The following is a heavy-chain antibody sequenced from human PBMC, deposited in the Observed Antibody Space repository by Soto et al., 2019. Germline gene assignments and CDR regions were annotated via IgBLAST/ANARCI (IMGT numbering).Heavy chain of an antibody. J-gene: IGHJ4*02. V-gene: IGHV3-43*01. CDR1: GFTFDDYT. CDR3: AKDTKGRRSSGLYSDY. CDR2: ISWDGILS. D-gene: IGHD3-22*01. Sequence: GGSLRLSCAASGFTFDDYTMHWVRQTPEKGLEWVSLISWDGILSFYADSVKGRFTISRDNSRNSLYLQMNSLRAEDTALYYCAKDTKGRRSSGLYSDYWGQGTLVTVSS.